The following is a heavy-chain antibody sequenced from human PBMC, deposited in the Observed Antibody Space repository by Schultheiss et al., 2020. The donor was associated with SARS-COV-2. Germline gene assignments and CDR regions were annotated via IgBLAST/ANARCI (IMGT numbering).Heavy chain of an antibody. D-gene: IGHD3-10*01. CDR3: ATKRGRGYYYSSGSYSPFDY. CDR1: GGSLSSNAYY. J-gene: IGHJ4*02. V-gene: IGHV4-39*07. CDR2: VYYNGNA. Sequence: SETLSLTCTVSGGSLSSNAYYWGWIRQPPGTGLEWIANVYYNGNAYHNPSLKSRVTISVDTSKNQFSLNLRSATAADTAVYYCATKRGRGYYYSSGSYSPFDYWGQGTLVTVSS.